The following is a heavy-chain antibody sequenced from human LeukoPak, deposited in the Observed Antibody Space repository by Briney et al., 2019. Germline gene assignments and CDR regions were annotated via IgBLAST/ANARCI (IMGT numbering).Heavy chain of an antibody. CDR1: GYSFTSYW. V-gene: IGHV5-51*01. Sequence: GESLKISCKGSGYSFTSYWIGWVRQMPGKGLEWMGIIYPGDSDTRYSPSFQGQVTISADKSISTAYLQWSSLKASDTAMYYCARNGVRGATNINWFDPWGQGTLVTVSS. J-gene: IGHJ5*02. D-gene: IGHD1-26*01. CDR3: ARNGVRGATNINWFDP. CDR2: IYPGDSDT.